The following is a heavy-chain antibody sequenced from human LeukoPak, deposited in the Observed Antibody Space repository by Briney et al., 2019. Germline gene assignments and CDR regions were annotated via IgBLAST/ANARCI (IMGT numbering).Heavy chain of an antibody. V-gene: IGHV4-39*02. CDR2: IYFSGSV. Sequence: SETLSLTCTVSGDITHYWGWIRQPPGKGLECIGSIYFSGSVYYNPSLRSRVTISLDTSTKQLSLKLSSVTAADTAVYYCARDRCSSTSCLGHFDYWGQGTLVTVSS. D-gene: IGHD2-2*01. CDR1: GDITHY. CDR3: ARDRCSSTSCLGHFDY. J-gene: IGHJ4*02.